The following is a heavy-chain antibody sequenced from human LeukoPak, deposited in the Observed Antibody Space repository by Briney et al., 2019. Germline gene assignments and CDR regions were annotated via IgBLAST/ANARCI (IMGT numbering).Heavy chain of an antibody. D-gene: IGHD3-22*01. V-gene: IGHV4-39*01. CDR1: GGSISSSSYY. CDR2: IYYSGSTYYNPSLKSGST. CDR3: ARLRYDSSGEYYYMDV. Sequence: SETLSLTCTVSGGSISSSSYYWGWIRQPPGKGLEWIGNIYYSGSTYYNPSLKSGSTYYNPSLKSRVTISVDTSKNQFSLKLSSVTAADTAVYYCARLRYDSSGEYYYMDVWGKGTTVTVSS. J-gene: IGHJ6*03.